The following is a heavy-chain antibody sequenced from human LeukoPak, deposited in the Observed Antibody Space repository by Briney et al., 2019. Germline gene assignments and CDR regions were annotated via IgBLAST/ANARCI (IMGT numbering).Heavy chain of an antibody. J-gene: IGHJ5*02. V-gene: IGHV4-34*01. D-gene: IGHD3-3*01. Sequence: KPSETLSLTCAVYGGSFSGYYWSWIRQPPGKGLEWIGEINHSGSTNYNPSLKSRVTISVDTSKNQFSLKLSSVTAADTAVYYCARRITIFGVVTTNWFDPWGQGTLVTVSS. CDR1: GGSFSGYY. CDR2: INHSGST. CDR3: ARRITIFGVVTTNWFDP.